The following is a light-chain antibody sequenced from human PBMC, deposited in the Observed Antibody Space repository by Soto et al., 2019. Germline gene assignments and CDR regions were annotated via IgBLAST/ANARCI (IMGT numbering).Light chain of an antibody. CDR2: AAS. J-gene: IGKJ4*01. Sequence: DIQMTQSPSSLSASVGDRVTITCRASQSITSYLNWYQHKPGKAPNLLIYAASYLQSGVPSRFSGSGSGTDFTLTISSLQTEEFATYYCQQTYSSPLTFGGGTKVEI. V-gene: IGKV1-39*01. CDR3: QQTYSSPLT. CDR1: QSITSY.